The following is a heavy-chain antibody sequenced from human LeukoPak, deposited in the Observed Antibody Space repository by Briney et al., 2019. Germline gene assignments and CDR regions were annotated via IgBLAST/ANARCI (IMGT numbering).Heavy chain of an antibody. CDR3: ARATGDFDWLNWFDP. Sequence: PSETLSLTCTVSGGSISSYYWSWIRQPPGKKLEWIGYISYSGSTNYNPSLKSRLTISIDTSKNQSSLKLSSVTAADTAVYYCARATGDFDWLNWFDPWGQGTLVTVSS. CDR1: GGSISSYY. CDR2: ISYSGST. J-gene: IGHJ5*02. V-gene: IGHV4-59*01. D-gene: IGHD3-9*01.